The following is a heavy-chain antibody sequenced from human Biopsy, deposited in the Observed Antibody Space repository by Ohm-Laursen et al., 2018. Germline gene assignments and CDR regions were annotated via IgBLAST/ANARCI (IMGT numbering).Heavy chain of an antibody. CDR1: GYTFSDYQ. J-gene: IGHJ4*02. Sequence: SETLSLTWAVFGYTFSDYQWSWIRQPPGKGLEWIGQINQAGTTNYNPSLKSRVSISADASKYEFSLRLTSVTAADTAVYLCGNEVHGRDYWGLGAQVTVSS. V-gene: IGHV4-34*08. CDR3: GNEVHGRDY. CDR2: INQAGTT. D-gene: IGHD2-15*01.